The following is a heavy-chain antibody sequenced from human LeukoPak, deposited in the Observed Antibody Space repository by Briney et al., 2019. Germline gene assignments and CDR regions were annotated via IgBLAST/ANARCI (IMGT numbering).Heavy chain of an antibody. J-gene: IGHJ6*03. CDR2: IYYSGST. CDR3: ARNVKPSTYYDFWSGYPYYYYMDV. CDR1: GGSISSYY. D-gene: IGHD3-3*01. Sequence: SETLSLTCTVSGGSISSYYWSWIRQPPGKGLEWIGYIYYSGSTNYNPSLKSRVTISVDTSKNRFSLKLSSVTAADTAVYYCARNVKPSTYYDFWSGYPYYYYMDVWGKGTTVTVSS. V-gene: IGHV4-59*01.